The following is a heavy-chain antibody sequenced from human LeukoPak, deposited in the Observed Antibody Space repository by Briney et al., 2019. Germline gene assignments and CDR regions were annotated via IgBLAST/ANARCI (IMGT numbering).Heavy chain of an antibody. CDR2: MYSDGSI. CDR3: ARDSYSGYDRLLN. V-gene: IGHV3-66*01. J-gene: IGHJ4*02. D-gene: IGHD5-12*01. Sequence: PGGSLRLSCAASGFTVSSHYMSWVRQAPGRGLEWVSLMYSDGSIYYADSVKGRFTISRDNFKNTLYLQMNSLRAEDTAVYYCARDSYSGYDRLLNWGQGTLVTVSS. CDR1: GFTVSSHY.